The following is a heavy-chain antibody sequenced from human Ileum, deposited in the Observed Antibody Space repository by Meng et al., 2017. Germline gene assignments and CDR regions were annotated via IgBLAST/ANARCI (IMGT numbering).Heavy chain of an antibody. CDR1: GGSGSNSDYQ. CDR3: ARDHWGLFDY. CDR2: AGT. Sequence: HVWLPEPRPGPATSMETLSLICTVSGGSGSNSDYQWGWIRQLTGKGLESSGYAGTNSNRPLTSRVTISADTSKRQFSLKLTSVTAADTAVYYCARDHWGLFDYWGQGILVTVSS. V-gene: IGHV4-61*08. D-gene: IGHD7-27*01. J-gene: IGHJ4*02.